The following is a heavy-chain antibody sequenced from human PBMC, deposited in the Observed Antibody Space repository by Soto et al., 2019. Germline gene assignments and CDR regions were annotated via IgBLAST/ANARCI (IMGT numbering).Heavy chain of an antibody. J-gene: IGHJ4*02. CDR3: ARSPVMITFGGVIAYFDY. CDR1: GFTFSSYT. V-gene: IGHV3-21*01. Sequence: GGSLRLSCAASGFTFSSYTMNWVRQAPGKGLEWVSSISSSSSYIYYADSVKGRFTISRDNAENSLYLQMNSLRAEDTAVFYCARSPVMITFGGVIAYFDYWGRGTLVTVSS. D-gene: IGHD3-16*02. CDR2: ISSSSSYI.